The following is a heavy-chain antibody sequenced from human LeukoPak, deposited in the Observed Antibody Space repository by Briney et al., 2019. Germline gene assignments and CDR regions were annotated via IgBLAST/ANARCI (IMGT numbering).Heavy chain of an antibody. Sequence: SETLSLTCAVSGDSVNSPYWWTWVRQPPGKGLEWIGEIYPIERPNYNSSLGGRVTISMHRPKNHFSLLLNSVTAADTPIYYCTRHDYLTSGYNFWGQGSLVTVSS. CDR2: IYPIERP. J-gene: IGHJ4*02. CDR1: GDSVNSPYW. D-gene: IGHD5-24*01. CDR3: TRHDYLTSGYNF. V-gene: IGHV4-4*02.